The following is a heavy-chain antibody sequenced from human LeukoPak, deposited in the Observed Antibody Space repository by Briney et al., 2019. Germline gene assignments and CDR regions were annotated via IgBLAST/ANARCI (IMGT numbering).Heavy chain of an antibody. J-gene: IGHJ5*02. CDR3: AKGSSGYFADL. D-gene: IGHD3-22*01. CDR2: ISNDGGGT. V-gene: IGHV3-23*01. CDR1: GFIFNNFG. Sequence: GGSLRLSCTASGFIFNNFGLMWVRQAPGKGLEWVSAISNDGGGTTYADFVKGRFTISRDNSKNTLFLQMSSLRAEDTALYYCAKGSSGYFADLWGQGTLVNVSS.